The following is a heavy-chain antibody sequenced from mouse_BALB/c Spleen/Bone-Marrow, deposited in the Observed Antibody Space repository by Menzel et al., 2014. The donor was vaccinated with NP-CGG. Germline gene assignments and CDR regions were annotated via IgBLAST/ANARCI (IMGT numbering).Heavy chain of an antibody. CDR1: GFTFSSYT. J-gene: IGHJ3*01. Sequence: EVMLVESGGNLVQPGGSLKLSCAASGFTFSSYTMSWVRQTPEKRLEWVAYISNGGGSTYYPDTVKGRFTISRDNATNTLYLQMSSLKSENMAMYYCARQSYEGFAYWGQGTLVTVSA. D-gene: IGHD2-3*01. CDR3: ARQSYEGFAY. V-gene: IGHV5-12-2*01. CDR2: ISNGGGST.